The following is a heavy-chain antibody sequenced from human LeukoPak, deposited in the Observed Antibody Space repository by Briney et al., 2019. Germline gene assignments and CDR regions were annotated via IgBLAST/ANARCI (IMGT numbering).Heavy chain of an antibody. D-gene: IGHD5-24*01. CDR1: GGSFSGYY. J-gene: IGHJ4*02. Sequence: PSETLSLTCAVYGGSFSGYYWSWIRQPPGKGLEWIGEINYSGSTNYNPSLKSRVTISVDTSKNQFSLKLSSVTAADTAVYYCASEKGRDGYNYWGRGTLVTVSS. V-gene: IGHV4-34*01. CDR3: ASEKGRDGYNY. CDR2: INYSGST.